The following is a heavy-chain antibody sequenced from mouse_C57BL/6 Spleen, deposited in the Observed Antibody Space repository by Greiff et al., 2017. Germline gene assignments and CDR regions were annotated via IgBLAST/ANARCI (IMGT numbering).Heavy chain of an antibody. Sequence: QVQLQQPGAELVKPGASVKLSCKASGYTFTSYWMQWVKQRPGQGLEWIGEIDPSDSYTNYNQKFKGKATLTVDTSSSTAYMQLSSLTSEDSAVYYCARRSNYWFAYWGQGTLVTVSA. V-gene: IGHV1-50*01. CDR2: IDPSDSYT. D-gene: IGHD2-5*01. CDR3: ARRSNYWFAY. J-gene: IGHJ3*01. CDR1: GYTFTSYW.